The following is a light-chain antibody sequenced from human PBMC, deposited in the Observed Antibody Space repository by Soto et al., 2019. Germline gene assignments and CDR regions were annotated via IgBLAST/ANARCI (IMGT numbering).Light chain of an antibody. CDR1: QYIKNY. CDR3: QQTYSTPLT. Sequence: DTQMTQSPSSLSASVGDRVTITCRASQYIKNYLNWYQQKPGKAPKLLIYDTSSLQRGVPSRFSGSGSGTDFTLTITSLQPEDFATYYCQQTYSTPLTFGPGTKVDIK. J-gene: IGKJ3*01. V-gene: IGKV1-39*01. CDR2: DTS.